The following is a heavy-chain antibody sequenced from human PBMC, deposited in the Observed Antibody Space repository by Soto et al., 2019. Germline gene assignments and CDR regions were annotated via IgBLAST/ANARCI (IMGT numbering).Heavy chain of an antibody. J-gene: IGHJ4*02. V-gene: IGHV4-39*01. CDR2: SYYSRST. CDR1: GGSISRSNYY. D-gene: IGHD4-17*01. CDR3: ARHSVTTSPY. Sequence: ASETLSLTCTVSGGSISRSNYYWGWFRQAPGKGLEWIGSSYYSRSTYYKPVLKSRVTISVDPSKKQFSLKLISVTAADTAVYYGARHSVTTSPYWGQGTLVTVSS.